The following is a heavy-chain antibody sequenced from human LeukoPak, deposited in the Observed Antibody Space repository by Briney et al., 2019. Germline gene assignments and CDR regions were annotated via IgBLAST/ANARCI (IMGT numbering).Heavy chain of an antibody. V-gene: IGHV4-39*07. J-gene: IGHJ5*02. CDR1: GGSISSSSYY. CDR3: AREGTTYYYDTSGYRPPSGS. D-gene: IGHD3-22*01. Sequence: SETLSLTCTVSGGSISSSSYYWGWIRQPPGEGLEWIGSIYHSGSTYYNPSLKSRVTISVDTSKNQFSQKLSSVTAADTAVYYCAREGTTYYYDTSGYRPPSGSWGQGTLVTVSS. CDR2: IYHSGST.